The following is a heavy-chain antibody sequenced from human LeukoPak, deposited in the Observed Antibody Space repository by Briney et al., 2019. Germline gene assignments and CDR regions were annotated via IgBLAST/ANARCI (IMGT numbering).Heavy chain of an antibody. V-gene: IGHV3-7*05. CDR2: IKEDGSEK. CDR3: ARYFRADSGNYYRSFDS. CDR1: GFTFSDNW. Sequence: GGSLRLSCAVSGFTFSDNWMSWVRQAPGKGLEWVANIKEDGSEKNYVDSVKGRFTISRDNAKNSLYLQMNSLRAEDTAVYYCARYFRADSGNYYRSFDSWGQGTLVTVSS. D-gene: IGHD1-26*01. J-gene: IGHJ4*02.